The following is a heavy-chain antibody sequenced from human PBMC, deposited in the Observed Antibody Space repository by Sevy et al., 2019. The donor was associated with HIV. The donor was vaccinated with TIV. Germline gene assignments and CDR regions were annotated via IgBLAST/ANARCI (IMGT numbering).Heavy chain of an antibody. Sequence: GGSLRLSCVGFRFSLESYWMNWVRQAPGKGLEWVANIKHDGSEIYYVDSVKGRFTVSRDNDRNLVYLQMNNLRVADTALYYCVRAIQSEGSFWGQGTRVTVSS. CDR3: VRAIQSEGSF. V-gene: IGHV3-7*01. J-gene: IGHJ4*02. CDR1: RFSLESYW. CDR2: IKHDGSEI. D-gene: IGHD2-2*02.